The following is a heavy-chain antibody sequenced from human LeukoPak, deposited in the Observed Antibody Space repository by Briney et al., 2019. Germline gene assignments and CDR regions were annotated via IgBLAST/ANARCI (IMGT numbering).Heavy chain of an antibody. CDR1: GYTFTGYY. V-gene: IGHV1-2*02. J-gene: IGHJ4*02. CDR2: INPNSGGT. D-gene: IGHD5-18*01. CDR3: ARGKSYGDFDY. Sequence: ASVKVSCKASGYTFTGYYMHWVRQAPGQGLEWMGWINPNSGGTNFAQKSQGRVTMTRDTSISTAYMELTRLGSDDTAVYYCARGKSYGDFDYWGQGTLVTVSS.